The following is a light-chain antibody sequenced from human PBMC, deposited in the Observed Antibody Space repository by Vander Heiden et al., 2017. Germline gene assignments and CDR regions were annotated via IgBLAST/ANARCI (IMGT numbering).Light chain of an antibody. CDR3: QQSYSTPPT. CDR2: AAS. J-gene: IGKJ4*01. V-gene: IGKV1-39*01. CDR1: QSISSY. Sequence: DFQMTQSPSSLSASVGDRVTITCRASQSISSYLNWYQQKPGKAPKLLIYAASSLQSGVPSRFSGSGSGTDFTLTISSLQPEDFATYYCQQSYSTPPTFGGGTKVEIK.